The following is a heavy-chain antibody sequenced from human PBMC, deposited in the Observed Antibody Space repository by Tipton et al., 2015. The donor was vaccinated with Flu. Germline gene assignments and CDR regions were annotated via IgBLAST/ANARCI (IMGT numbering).Heavy chain of an antibody. V-gene: IGHV3-11*01. CDR1: GFRFSGYY. CDR2: ISSGGSSM. J-gene: IGHJ4*02. CDR3: ARGGWASNSNNLLDY. Sequence: QLVQSGGGLVQPGGSLRLSCAASGFRFSGYYMSWIRQAPGKGLEWVSYISSGGSSMYYAESVKGRFTISRDNAKNSLYLQINSLRAEDTAFYYCARGGWASNSNNLLDYWGQGTLVTVSS. D-gene: IGHD1/OR15-1a*01.